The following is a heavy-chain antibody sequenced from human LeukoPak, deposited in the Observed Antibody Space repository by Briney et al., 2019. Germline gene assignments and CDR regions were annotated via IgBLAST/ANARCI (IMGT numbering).Heavy chain of an antibody. Sequence: SETLSLTCTVSGGSISSYYWAWIRQPPGKGLGWIGSIDYSGSRYYNPSLKSRVTISGDTSKNQLSRRLNAVTAADTAVYYCARLRDPGGGYFDNWGQGSLVTVSS. J-gene: IGHJ4*02. CDR3: ARLRDPGGGYFDN. CDR2: IDYSGSR. CDR1: GGSISSYY. V-gene: IGHV4-39*01. D-gene: IGHD3-10*01.